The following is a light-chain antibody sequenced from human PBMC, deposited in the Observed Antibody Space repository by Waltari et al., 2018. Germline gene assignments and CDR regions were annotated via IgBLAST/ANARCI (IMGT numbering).Light chain of an antibody. J-gene: IGLJ3*02. CDR3: AVWDDSLSGPG. CDR1: TSNIGRTT. Sequence: QSVLTQPPSASGTPGQRVTHSCSGSTSNIGRTTVNWYQQLPGTAPKLLIYTNNQRPSGVPDRFSGSKSGTSASLAISGLQSEDEADYYCAVWDDSLSGPGFGGGTKVTVL. V-gene: IGLV1-44*01. CDR2: TNN.